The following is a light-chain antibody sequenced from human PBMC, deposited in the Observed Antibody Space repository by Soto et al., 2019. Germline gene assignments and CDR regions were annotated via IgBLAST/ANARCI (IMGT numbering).Light chain of an antibody. V-gene: IGLV2-8*01. Sequence: QSVLTQPPSASGSPGQSVTISCTGTSSDITDNNYVSWFQQHPGKAPKVMVYEGNKRPSGVSDRFSGSTSGNTASLTVSGLQADDEADYYCNSYVGSNTYVFGTGTKVTVL. CDR3: NSYVGSNTYV. J-gene: IGLJ1*01. CDR2: EGN. CDR1: SSDITDNNY.